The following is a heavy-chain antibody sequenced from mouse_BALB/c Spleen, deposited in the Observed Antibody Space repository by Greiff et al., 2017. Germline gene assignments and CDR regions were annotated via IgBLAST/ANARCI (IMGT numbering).Heavy chain of an antibody. J-gene: IGHJ2*01. CDR2: IWAGGST. D-gene: IGHD2-4*01. Sequence: VQGVESGPGLVAPSQSLSITCTVSGFSLTSYGVHWVRQPPGKGLEWLGVIWAGGSTNYNSALMSRLSISKDNSKSQVFLKMNSLQTDDTARYYCAKEDYDYFDYWGQGTTLTVSS. CDR1: GFSLTSYG. V-gene: IGHV2-9*02. CDR3: AKEDYDYFDY.